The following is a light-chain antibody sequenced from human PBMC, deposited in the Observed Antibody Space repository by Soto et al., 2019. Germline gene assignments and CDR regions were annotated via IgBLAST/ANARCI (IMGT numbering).Light chain of an antibody. J-gene: IGKJ2*01. CDR1: QSISTY. Sequence: DIQMTQSPSSLSASVGDIVTITCRASQSISTYLNWYQQKPGKAPKVLIYAASSLQSGVPSRFSASGSGTDFTLTIGSLQPEDFATYYCQQSYSTPYTFGQGTKLEIK. CDR2: AAS. CDR3: QQSYSTPYT. V-gene: IGKV1-39*01.